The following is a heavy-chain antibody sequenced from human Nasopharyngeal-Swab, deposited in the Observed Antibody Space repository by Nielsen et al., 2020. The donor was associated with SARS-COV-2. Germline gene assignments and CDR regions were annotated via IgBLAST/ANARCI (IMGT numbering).Heavy chain of an antibody. J-gene: IGHJ4*02. D-gene: IGHD2-15*01. CDR3: ARGRRDIVVVVAAKTYYFDY. Sequence: WIRQPPGKGLEWIGEIYHSGSTNYNPSLKSRVTISVDKSKNQFSLKLSSVPAADTAVYYCARGRRDIVVVVAAKTYYFDYWGQGTLVTVSS. CDR2: IYHSGST. V-gene: IGHV4-4*02.